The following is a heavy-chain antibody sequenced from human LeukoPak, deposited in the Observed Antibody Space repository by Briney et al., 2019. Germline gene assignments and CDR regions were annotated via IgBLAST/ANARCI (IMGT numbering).Heavy chain of an antibody. J-gene: IGHJ5*02. V-gene: IGHV4-61*01. Sequence: PSDTLSLTCTVSGDSVSSNIYYWSWIRQAPGKGLEWIGYLYPSGNTHYSPSLRSRVTISKDTSKNRFSLNLSSVTAADTAVYFCARVYWRVVAPTVLGWFDPWGQGTLVTVSS. CDR1: GDSVSSNIYY. CDR2: LYPSGNT. CDR3: ARVYWRVVAPTVLGWFDP. D-gene: IGHD3-3*01.